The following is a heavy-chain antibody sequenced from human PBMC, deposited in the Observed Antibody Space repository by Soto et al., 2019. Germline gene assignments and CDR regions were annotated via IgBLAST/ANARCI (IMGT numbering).Heavy chain of an antibody. CDR1: GSSVSDYH. D-gene: IGHD3-10*01. CDR2: ISQSGST. V-gene: IGHV4-59*02. CDR3: ARSMVGAFDI. J-gene: IGHJ3*02. Sequence: SETLSLTCSVFGSSVSDYHWSWIRQPPGKGLEWIGYISQSGSTNYNPSLESRVTISGGTSKNHFFLRLTSMTAADTAVYYCARSMVGAFDIWGQGTMVTVSS.